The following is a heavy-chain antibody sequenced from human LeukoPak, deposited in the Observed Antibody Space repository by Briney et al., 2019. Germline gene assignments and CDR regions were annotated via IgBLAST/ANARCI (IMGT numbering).Heavy chain of an antibody. D-gene: IGHD1-26*01. V-gene: IGHV4-61*08. CDR1: GGSISSGGYS. CDR3: ARGGGSYDFDY. Sequence: SQTLSLTCAVSGGSISSGGYSWSWIRQPPGKGLEWIGYIYYSGSTNYNPSLKSRVTISVDTSKNQFSLKLNSVTAADTAVYYCARGGGSYDFDYWGQGTLVTVSS. CDR2: IYYSGST. J-gene: IGHJ4*02.